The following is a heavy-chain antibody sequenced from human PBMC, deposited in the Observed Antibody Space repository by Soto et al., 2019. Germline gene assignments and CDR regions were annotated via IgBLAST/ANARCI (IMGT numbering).Heavy chain of an antibody. CDR3: ARGLGADSSSWYKLWLDP. V-gene: IGHV1-2*04. CDR1: GYTFTGYY. CDR2: INPNSGGT. D-gene: IGHD6-13*01. Sequence: ASVKVSCKASGYTFTGYYMHWVRQAPGQGLEWMGWINPNSGGTNYAQKFQGWVTMTRDTSISTAYMELSRLRSDDTAVYYCARGLGADSSSWYKLWLDPWGQGTLVTVSS. J-gene: IGHJ5*02.